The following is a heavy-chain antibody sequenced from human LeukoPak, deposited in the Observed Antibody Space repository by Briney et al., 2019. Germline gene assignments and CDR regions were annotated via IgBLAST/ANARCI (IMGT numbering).Heavy chain of an antibody. V-gene: IGHV5-51*01. D-gene: IGHD2-21*02. CDR2: IYPGDSDT. J-gene: IGHJ2*01. CDR3: ARRPAYCGGDCYSAGAGAWYFDL. CDR1: GYSFTSYW. Sequence: GESLKISCKGSGYSFTSYWIGWVRQMPGKGLEWMGIIYPGDSDTRYSPSFQGQVTISADKSISTAYLQWSSLKASDTAMYYCARRPAYCGGDCYSAGAGAWYFDLWGRGTLVTVSS.